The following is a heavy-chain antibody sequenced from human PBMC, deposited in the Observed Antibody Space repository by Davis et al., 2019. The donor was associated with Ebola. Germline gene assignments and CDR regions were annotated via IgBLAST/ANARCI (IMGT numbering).Heavy chain of an antibody. Sequence: PGGSLRLSCAGSGFTFSRDWMSWVRQGPGKGLEWVANINRDGSEKYYVGSLKGRITISRDNAKDSLYLQMNSLRAEDTAVYYCARYGYSYGMDVWGQGTTVTVSS. CDR3: ARYGYSYGMDV. D-gene: IGHD5-24*01. CDR1: GFTFSRDW. V-gene: IGHV3-7*03. CDR2: INRDGSEK. J-gene: IGHJ6*02.